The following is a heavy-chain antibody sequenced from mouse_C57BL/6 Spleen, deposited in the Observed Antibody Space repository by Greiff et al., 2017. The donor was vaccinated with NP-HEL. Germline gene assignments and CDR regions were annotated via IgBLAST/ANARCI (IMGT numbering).Heavy chain of an antibody. CDR1: GYAFSSSW. J-gene: IGHJ2*01. CDR2: LYPGDGDT. D-gene: IGHD1-1*01. CDR3: ARFTTVVSYYFDY. V-gene: IGHV1-82*01. Sequence: VQLQQSGPELVKPGASVKISCKASGYAFSSSWMNWVKQRPGKGLEWIGRLYPGDGDTNYNGKFKGKATLTADKSSSTAYMELSSLTSEDSAVYFCARFTTVVSYYFDYWGQGTTLTVSS.